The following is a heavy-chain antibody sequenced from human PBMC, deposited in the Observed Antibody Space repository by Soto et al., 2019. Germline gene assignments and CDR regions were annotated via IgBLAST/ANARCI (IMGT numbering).Heavy chain of an antibody. CDR3: ARVLITAGPPEYPFDY. CDR1: GGSIRRSDSY. D-gene: IGHD2-2*01. CDR2: ISDSGRT. J-gene: IGHJ4*02. V-gene: IGHV4-30-4*08. Sequence: QLHLQESGPGLVKPSQTLSLTCSVSGGSIRRSDSYWTWVRQGPGKGLEWIAYISDSGRTDYNPSLKSRATIPIDTSKNLFFPKLSSGTAADTAVDFCARVLITAGPPEYPFDYWGPGSLVTVSS.